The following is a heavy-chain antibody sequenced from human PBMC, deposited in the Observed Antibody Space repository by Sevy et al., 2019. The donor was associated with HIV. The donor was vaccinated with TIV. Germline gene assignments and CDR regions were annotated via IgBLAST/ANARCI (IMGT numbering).Heavy chain of an antibody. CDR1: GYTFTGYY. CDR2: INPNSGGT. Sequence: ASVKVSCKASGYTFTGYYMHWVRQAPGQGLEWMGWINPNSGGTNYAQKFQGRVTMTRDTSISTAYMELRRLRSDDTAVYYCARGARVGATIIDDYWGQGTLVTVSS. J-gene: IGHJ4*02. V-gene: IGHV1-2*02. CDR3: ARGARVGATIIDDY. D-gene: IGHD1-26*01.